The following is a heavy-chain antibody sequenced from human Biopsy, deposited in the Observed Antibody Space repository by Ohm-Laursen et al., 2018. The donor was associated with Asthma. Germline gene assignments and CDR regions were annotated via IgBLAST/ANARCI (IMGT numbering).Heavy chain of an antibody. CDR1: GGTFNTYV. J-gene: IGHJ4*02. V-gene: IGHV1-69*13. CDR3: ARKAGSCISRACYSLDF. CDR2: INSVFGTT. Sequence: SVKVSCNSLGGTFNTYVIGWVRQAPGQGPEWMGGINSVFGTTTYPQKFQDRVTITADDSTSTVYMELSSLRSEDTAVYYCARKAGSCISRACYSLDFWGQGTLVTVSS. D-gene: IGHD2-15*01.